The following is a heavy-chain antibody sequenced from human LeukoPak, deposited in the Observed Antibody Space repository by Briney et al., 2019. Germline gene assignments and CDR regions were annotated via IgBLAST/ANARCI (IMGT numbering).Heavy chain of an antibody. Sequence: PGGSLRLSCAASGFTFSSYSMNWVRQAPGKGLEWVSYISSSSSTIYYADSVKGRFTISRDNSKNTLYLQMNSLRAEDTAVYYCARDYSAGVFDYWGQGTLVTVSS. V-gene: IGHV3-48*01. CDR1: GFTFSSYS. CDR2: ISSSSSTI. D-gene: IGHD2-15*01. J-gene: IGHJ4*02. CDR3: ARDYSAGVFDY.